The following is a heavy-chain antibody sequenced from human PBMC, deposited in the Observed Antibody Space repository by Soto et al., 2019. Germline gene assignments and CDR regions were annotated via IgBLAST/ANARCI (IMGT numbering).Heavy chain of an antibody. Sequence: QVRLVQSGAEVKKPGASVKVSCKASGYTFTNYDINWVRRATGQGLEWMGWVNPNSGNTGNAQKFQGRLTMTRNTAISTAYMELSGLTSEDTAVYYCVRGKDYYYGMDVWGQGTTVTVSS. CDR1: GYTFTNYD. V-gene: IGHV1-8*01. J-gene: IGHJ6*02. CDR2: VNPNSGNT. CDR3: VRGKDYYYGMDV.